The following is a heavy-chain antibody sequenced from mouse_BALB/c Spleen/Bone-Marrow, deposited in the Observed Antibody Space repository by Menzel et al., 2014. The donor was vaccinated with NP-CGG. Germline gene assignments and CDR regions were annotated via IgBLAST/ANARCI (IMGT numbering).Heavy chain of an antibody. D-gene: IGHD2-1*01. CDR1: GYSFTGYY. V-gene: IGHV1S34*01. Sequence: VHTGASVKLSCKASGYSFTGYYMHWVKQSHGKSLEWIGYISCYNGATSYNQKFKGKATFTVDTSSSTAYMQFNSLTSEDSAVYYCARDYGNLYYFDYWGQGTTLTVSS. CDR3: ARDYGNLYYFDY. CDR2: ISCYNGAT. J-gene: IGHJ2*01.